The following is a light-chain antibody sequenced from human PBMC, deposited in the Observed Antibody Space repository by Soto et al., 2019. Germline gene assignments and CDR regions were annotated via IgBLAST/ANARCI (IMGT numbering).Light chain of an antibody. V-gene: IGLV4-69*01. CDR1: SGHSSYA. J-gene: IGLJ3*02. CDR2: LNSDGSH. Sequence: QPVLTQSPSASASLGASVKLTCTLSSGHSSYAIAWHQQQPEKGPLYLMKLNSDGSHNKGXXXXXRFSGSSSGAERYLTXXXXQXXXXXXXXXQTWGTGVQVFGGGTKLTVL. CDR3: QTWGTGVQV.